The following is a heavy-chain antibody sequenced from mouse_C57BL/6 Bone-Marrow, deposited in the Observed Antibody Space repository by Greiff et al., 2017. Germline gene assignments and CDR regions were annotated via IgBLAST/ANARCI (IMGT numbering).Heavy chain of an antibody. J-gene: IGHJ1*03. Sequence: DVKLVESGPGLAKPSQTLSLTCSVTGYSITSDYWNWIRKFPGNKLEYMGYISYSGSTYYNPSLKSRISITRDTSKNQYYLQLNSVTTEDTATYYCARYGYYRYWYFDVWGTGTTVTVSS. V-gene: IGHV3-8*01. D-gene: IGHD2-3*01. CDR3: ARYGYYRYWYFDV. CDR1: GYSITSDY. CDR2: ISYSGST.